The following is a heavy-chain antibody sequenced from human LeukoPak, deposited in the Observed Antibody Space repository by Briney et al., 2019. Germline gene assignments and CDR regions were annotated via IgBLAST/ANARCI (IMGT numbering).Heavy chain of an antibody. J-gene: IGHJ5*02. CDR1: GFTFSSYA. V-gene: IGHV3-23*01. D-gene: IGHD3-22*01. Sequence: GGSLRLSCAASGFTFSSYAMSWVRQAPGKGLEWVSAISGSGGSTYYADSVKGRFTISRDNSKNTLYLQMNSLRAEDTAVYYCARVPPHYYDSSGYPWGQGTLVTVSS. CDR3: ARVPPHYYDSSGYP. CDR2: ISGSGGST.